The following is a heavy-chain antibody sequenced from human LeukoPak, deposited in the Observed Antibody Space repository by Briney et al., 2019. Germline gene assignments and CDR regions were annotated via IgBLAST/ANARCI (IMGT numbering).Heavy chain of an antibody. CDR2: ISSSGSTI. CDR3: ARARDCSGGSCYSGYFDY. J-gene: IGHJ4*02. Sequence: GGSLRLSCAASGFTFSDYYVSWIRQAPGKGLEWVSYISSSGSTIYYADSVKGRFTISRDNAKNSLYLQMNSLRAEDTAVYYCARARDCSGGSCYSGYFDYWGQGTLVTVSS. V-gene: IGHV3-11*01. D-gene: IGHD2-15*01. CDR1: GFTFSDYY.